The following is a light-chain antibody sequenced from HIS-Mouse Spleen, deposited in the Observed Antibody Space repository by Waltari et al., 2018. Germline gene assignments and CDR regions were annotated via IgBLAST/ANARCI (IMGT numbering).Light chain of an antibody. CDR3: AAWDDSLSGVV. CDR1: SSNIGSNY. V-gene: IGLV1-47*01. CDR2: RNK. Sequence: QSVLTQPPSASGTPGQRVTISCSGSSSNIGSNYVYWYQPLPGTAPKLLIYRNKPRPSGVPDRFSGSKSGTSASLAISGLRSEDEADYYCAAWDDSLSGVVFGGGTKLTVL. J-gene: IGLJ2*01.